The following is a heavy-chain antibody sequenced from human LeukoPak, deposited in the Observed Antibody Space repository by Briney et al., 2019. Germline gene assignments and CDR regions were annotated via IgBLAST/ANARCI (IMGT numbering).Heavy chain of an antibody. CDR2: IYPGDSDT. CDR1: GYSFTSYW. CDR3: ARGKDIVVVPAADNWFDP. Sequence: GESLKISCKGSGYSFTSYWIGWVRQVPGKGLEWMGIIYPGDSDTRYSPSFQGQVTISADKSISTAYLQWSGLKASDTAMYYCARGKDIVVVPAADNWFDPWGQGTLVTVSS. D-gene: IGHD2-2*01. V-gene: IGHV5-51*01. J-gene: IGHJ5*02.